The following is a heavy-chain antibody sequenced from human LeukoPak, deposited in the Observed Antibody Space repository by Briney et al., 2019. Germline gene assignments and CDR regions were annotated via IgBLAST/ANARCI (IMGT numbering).Heavy chain of an antibody. CDR1: GGSISSSDYY. CDR3: ARHPGSHCSTTTCYTGGVFDY. V-gene: IGHV4-39*01. D-gene: IGHD2-2*02. Sequence: SETLSLTCTVPGGSISSSDYYWGWIRQPPGKGLEWIGSIYYTGSTFFNPSFKSRVTISADTSKNQLSLKLSSVTAADTAVYYCARHPGSHCSTTTCYTGGVFDYWGQGTLVTVSS. CDR2: IYYTGST. J-gene: IGHJ4*02.